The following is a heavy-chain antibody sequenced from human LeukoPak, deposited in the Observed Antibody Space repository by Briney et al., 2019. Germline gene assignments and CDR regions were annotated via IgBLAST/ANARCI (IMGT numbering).Heavy chain of an antibody. CDR3: ARDYDGSGSPAGGGWFDY. J-gene: IGHJ4*02. D-gene: IGHD3-10*01. V-gene: IGHV3-11*04. CDR1: GFTFSDYY. CDR2: ISSSASTI. Sequence: PGGSLRLSCAASGFTFSDYYMSWIRQARGKGLEGVSYISSSASTIDYADSVKGRFTISRDNAKNSLYLQMNSLRAEDTAVYYCARDYDGSGSPAGGGWFDYWGQGTLVTVSS.